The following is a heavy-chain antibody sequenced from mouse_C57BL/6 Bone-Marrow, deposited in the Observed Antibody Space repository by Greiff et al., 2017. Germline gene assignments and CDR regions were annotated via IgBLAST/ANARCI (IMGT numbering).Heavy chain of an antibody. CDR1: GYTFTSYW. V-gene: IGHV1-69*01. CDR3: AIWEANWDFHWYFDV. CDR2: IDPSDSYT. D-gene: IGHD4-1*01. Sequence: QVQLQQPGAELVMPGASVKLSCKASGYTFTSYWMHWVKQRPGQGLEWIGEIDPSDSYTNYNQKFKGKSTLTVDKSSITAYMQLRSLTSEDSAVYDCAIWEANWDFHWYFDVWGRGTTGTVSA. J-gene: IGHJ1*03.